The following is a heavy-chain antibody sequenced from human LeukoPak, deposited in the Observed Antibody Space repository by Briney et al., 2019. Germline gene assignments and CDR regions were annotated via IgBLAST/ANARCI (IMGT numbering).Heavy chain of an antibody. CDR2: IKQDGSEK. CDR1: GFTFSSYW. CDR3: ARVEASGYDYGAFDY. Sequence: PGGSLRLSCAASGFTFSSYWMSWVRQAPGKGLEWVANIKQDGSEKYYVDSVKGRFTISRDNSKNTLYLQMNSLRAEDTALYYCARVEASGYDYGAFDYWGQGTLVTVSS. V-gene: IGHV3-7*03. J-gene: IGHJ4*02. D-gene: IGHD5-12*01.